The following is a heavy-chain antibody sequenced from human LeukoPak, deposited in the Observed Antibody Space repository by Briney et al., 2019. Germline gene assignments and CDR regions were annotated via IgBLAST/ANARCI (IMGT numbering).Heavy chain of an antibody. J-gene: IGHJ4*02. CDR1: GGTFSSYT. CDR3: ARGPLVDYTNQPLGY. D-gene: IGHD4-11*01. CDR2: IIPILGIA. Sequence: ASVKVSCKASGGTFSSYTISWVRQAPGQGLEWMGRIIPILGIANYAQKFQGRVTITADKSTSTAYMELSSLRSEDTAVYYCARGPLVDYTNQPLGYWGQGTLVTVSS. V-gene: IGHV1-69*02.